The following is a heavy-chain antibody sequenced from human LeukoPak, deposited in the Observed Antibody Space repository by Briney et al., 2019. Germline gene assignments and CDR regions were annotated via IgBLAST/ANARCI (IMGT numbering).Heavy chain of an antibody. CDR1: RFTFNSYA. V-gene: IGHV3-23*01. Sequence: GGSLRLSCAASRFTFNSYAMSWVRQAPGKGLEWVSVIGGSNGITFYVGSVKGQFTISRDNSKDTLYLQMNSLRAEDTAVYYCARNENSGWGYFDYWGQGTLVTVSS. D-gene: IGHD5-12*01. CDR3: ARNENSGWGYFDY. CDR2: IGGSNGIT. J-gene: IGHJ4*02.